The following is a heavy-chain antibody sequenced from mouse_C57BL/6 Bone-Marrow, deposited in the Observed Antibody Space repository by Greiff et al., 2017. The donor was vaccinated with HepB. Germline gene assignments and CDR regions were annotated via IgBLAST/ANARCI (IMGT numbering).Heavy chain of an antibody. D-gene: IGHD1-1*01. CDR3: ARNFGPFYYYGYFDY. Sequence: LQESGPGLVAPSQSLSITCTVSGFSLTSYAISWVRQPPGKGLEWLGVIWTGGGTNYNSALKSRLSISKDNSKSQVFLKMNSLQTDDTARYYCARNFGPFYYYGYFDYWGQGTTLTVSS. J-gene: IGHJ2*01. CDR2: IWTGGGT. CDR1: GFSLTSYA. V-gene: IGHV2-9-1*01.